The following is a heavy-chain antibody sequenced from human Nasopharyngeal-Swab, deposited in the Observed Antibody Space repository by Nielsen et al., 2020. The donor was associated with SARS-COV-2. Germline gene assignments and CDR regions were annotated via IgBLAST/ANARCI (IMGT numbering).Heavy chain of an antibody. D-gene: IGHD2-15*01. Sequence: SETLSLTCTVSGGSISSGGYYWSWIRQHPGKGLEWIGYIYYSGSTYYNPSLKSRVTISVDTSKNQFSLKLSSVTAADTAVYYCARYLGVVVVVAANYFDYWGQGTLVTVSS. CDR1: GGSISSGGYY. CDR3: ARYLGVVVVVAANYFDY. CDR2: IYYSGST. V-gene: IGHV4-31*03. J-gene: IGHJ4*02.